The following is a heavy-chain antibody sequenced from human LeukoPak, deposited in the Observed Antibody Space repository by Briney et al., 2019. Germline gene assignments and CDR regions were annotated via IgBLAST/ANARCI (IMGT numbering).Heavy chain of an antibody. CDR3: ATSSVWRPAFDY. CDR2: ISSSGSTV. D-gene: IGHD3-22*01. V-gene: IGHV3-48*03. Sequence: GGSLRLSCAASGFTFSSYEMNWVRQAPGKGLEWVSYISSSGSTVYYADSVKGRFTISRDNAKNSLYLQMNSLRDEDTAVYYCATSSVWRPAFDYWGQGTLVSVSS. J-gene: IGHJ4*02. CDR1: GFTFSSYE.